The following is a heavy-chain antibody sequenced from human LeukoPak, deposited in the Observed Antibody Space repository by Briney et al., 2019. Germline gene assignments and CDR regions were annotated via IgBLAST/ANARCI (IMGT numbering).Heavy chain of an antibody. Sequence: GGSLRLSCAASGFTFSSYWMHWVRQAPGKGLVWVSRIISDGSHTAYADSVKGRFTISRDNAKNTLYLQMNSLRGEDTAVYYCAREARGGWLFHGFDIWGQGTMVTVSS. V-gene: IGHV3-74*01. CDR1: GFTFSSYW. D-gene: IGHD3-22*01. J-gene: IGHJ3*02. CDR2: IISDGSHT. CDR3: AREARGGWLFHGFDI.